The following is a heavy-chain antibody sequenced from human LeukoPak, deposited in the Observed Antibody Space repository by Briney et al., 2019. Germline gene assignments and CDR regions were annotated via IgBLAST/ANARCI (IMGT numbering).Heavy chain of an antibody. J-gene: IGHJ4*02. CDR2: IWYDRSNK. CDR3: TTVFDY. V-gene: IGHV3-33*01. CDR1: GFTFSSYG. Sequence: GGSLRLSCAASGFTFSSYGMHWVRQAPGKGLEWVAVIWYDRSNKYYADSVKGRFTISRDDSKNTLYLQMNSLKTEDTAVYYCTTVFDYWGQGTLVTVSS.